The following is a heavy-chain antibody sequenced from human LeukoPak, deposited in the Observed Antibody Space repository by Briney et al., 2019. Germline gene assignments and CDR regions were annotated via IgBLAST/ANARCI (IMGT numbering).Heavy chain of an antibody. CDR2: IYYSGST. CDR3: ARHEIDSSGYYYEFNWFDP. V-gene: IGHV4-39*01. D-gene: IGHD3-22*01. CDR1: GGPISSSSYY. J-gene: IGHJ5*02. Sequence: SETLSLTCTVSGGPISSSSYYWGWIRQPPGKGLEWSVSIYYSGSTYYNPSLKSRVTISVDTSKNQFSLKLSSVTAADTAVYYCARHEIDSSGYYYEFNWFDPWGQGTLVTVSS.